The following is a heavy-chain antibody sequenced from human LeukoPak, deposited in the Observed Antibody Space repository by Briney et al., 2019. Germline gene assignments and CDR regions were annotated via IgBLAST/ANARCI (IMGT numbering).Heavy chain of an antibody. D-gene: IGHD3-9*01. Sequence: ASVKVSCKASGYTFTGYYMHWVRQAPGQGLEWMGWINPNSGGTNYAQKFQGRVTMTRDTSISTAYMELSRLRSDDTAVYYCARVTHDYDTLTGYYEGDYWGQGTLVTVSS. V-gene: IGHV1-2*02. CDR2: INPNSGGT. J-gene: IGHJ4*02. CDR3: ARVTHDYDTLTGYYEGDY. CDR1: GYTFTGYY.